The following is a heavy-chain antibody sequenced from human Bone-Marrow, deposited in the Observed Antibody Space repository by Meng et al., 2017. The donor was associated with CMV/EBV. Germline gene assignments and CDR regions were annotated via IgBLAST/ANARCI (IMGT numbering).Heavy chain of an antibody. J-gene: IGHJ4*02. CDR2: IYYSGNT. CDR3: ARGGNTYESGY. V-gene: IGHV4-59*01. Sequence: LTCPVSGGSINNYFWSWIRQPPGKGLEWIGYIYYSGNTNYNPSLNSRVTISVDTSKNQFSLKLNSVTAADSAVYYCARGGNTYESGYWGQGTLVTVSS. D-gene: IGHD5-18*01. CDR1: GGSINNYF.